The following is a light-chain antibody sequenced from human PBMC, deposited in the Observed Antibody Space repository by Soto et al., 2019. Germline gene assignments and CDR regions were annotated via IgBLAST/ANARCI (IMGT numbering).Light chain of an antibody. CDR3: CSYAGSSTFV. CDR1: SSDVGGYNS. Sequence: QSALTQPRSVSGSPGQSVTISCTGTSSDVGGYNSVSWYQQHPGKAPKLMIYAVTKRPSGVPARFSGSKSGNTASLTISGLQAEDEADYYCCSYAGSSTFVFGGGTKLTVL. V-gene: IGLV2-11*01. CDR2: AVT. J-gene: IGLJ2*01.